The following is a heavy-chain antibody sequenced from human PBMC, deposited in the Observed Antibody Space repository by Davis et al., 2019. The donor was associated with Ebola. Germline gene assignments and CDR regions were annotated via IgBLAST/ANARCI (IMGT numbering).Heavy chain of an antibody. D-gene: IGHD3-10*01. CDR1: GYTFTGYY. V-gene: IGHV1-2*06. J-gene: IGHJ3*02. CDR3: ARGTYYYGSGSYLSAFDI. CDR2: INPNSGGT. Sequence: ASVKVSCKASGYTFTGYYMHWVRQAPGQGLEWMGRINPNSGGTNYAQKFQGRVTMTRDTSISTAYMELSRLRSDDTAVYYCARGTYYYGSGSYLSAFDIWGQGTMVTVSS.